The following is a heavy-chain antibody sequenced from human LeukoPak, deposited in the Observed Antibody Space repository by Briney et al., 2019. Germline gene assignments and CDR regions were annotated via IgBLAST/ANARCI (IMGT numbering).Heavy chain of an antibody. CDR3: ARVGYSGSAYYYYMDV. D-gene: IGHD1-26*01. CDR1: GGTFSSYA. V-gene: IGHV1-69*13. CDR2: IIPIFGTA. J-gene: IGHJ6*03. Sequence: ASVKVSCKASGGTFSSYAISWVRQAPGQGLEWMGGIIPIFGTANYAQKFQGRVTITADESTSTAYMELSSLRSEDTAVYYCARVGYSGSAYYYYMDVWGKGTTVTVPS.